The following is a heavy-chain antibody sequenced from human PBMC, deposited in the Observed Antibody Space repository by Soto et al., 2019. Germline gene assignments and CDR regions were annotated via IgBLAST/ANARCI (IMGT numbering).Heavy chain of an antibody. Sequence: GGSLRLSCAASGFTFSSYAMSWVRQAPGKGLEWVSAISGSGGSTYYADSVKVRFTISRDNSKSTLYLQMNSLRAEDTAVYYCAKDAGGVVAAPYFDYWGQGTLVTVSS. CDR1: GFTFSSYA. CDR2: ISGSGGST. J-gene: IGHJ4*02. CDR3: AKDAGGVVAAPYFDY. D-gene: IGHD2-15*01. V-gene: IGHV3-23*01.